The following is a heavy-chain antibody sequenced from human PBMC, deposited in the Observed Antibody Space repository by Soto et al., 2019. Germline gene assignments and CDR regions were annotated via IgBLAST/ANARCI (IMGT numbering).Heavy chain of an antibody. CDR1: GGSISGSEW. CDR3: ARVWTTVTNWFDP. D-gene: IGHD4-17*01. J-gene: IGHJ5*02. Sequence: QVQLQESGPGLVKPSGTLSLTSAVSGGSISGSEWWSWVRQPPGKGLEWIGEIYHSGSTYYNPTLKSRVTISVDKSKNQFSLKLSSVTVADTAVYYCARVWTTVTNWFDPWGQGTLVTVSS. CDR2: IYHSGST. V-gene: IGHV4-4*02.